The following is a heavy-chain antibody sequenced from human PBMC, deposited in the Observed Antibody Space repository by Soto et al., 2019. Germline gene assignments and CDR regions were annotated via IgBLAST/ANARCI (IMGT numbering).Heavy chain of an antibody. J-gene: IGHJ5*02. V-gene: IGHV4-31*03. CDR2: IYYSGST. CDR1: GGSISSGGYY. Sequence: SETLSLTCTVSGGSISSGGYYWSWIRQHPGKGLEWIGYIYYSGSTYYNPSLKSRVTISVDTSKNQFSLKLSSVTAADTAVYCCARYYCDTGGYSNWFDPWGQGTLVTVSS. D-gene: IGHD3-22*01. CDR3: ARYYCDTGGYSNWFDP.